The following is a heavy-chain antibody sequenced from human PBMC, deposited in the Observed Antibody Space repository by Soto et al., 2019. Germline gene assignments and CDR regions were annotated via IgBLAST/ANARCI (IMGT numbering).Heavy chain of an antibody. J-gene: IGHJ5*02. Sequence: QVQLVQSGAEVKKPGSSVKVSCKASGGTLSSYPISWVRQAPGQGLEWMGRIIPILGLQNYAEKFQGRLTITADKTTTTAYMELSSLRSEDTAVYYCARPRAYSGSYFWFDPWGQGTLVTVSS. D-gene: IGHD3-10*01. V-gene: IGHV1-69*02. CDR1: GGTLSSYP. CDR2: IIPILGLQ. CDR3: ARPRAYSGSYFWFDP.